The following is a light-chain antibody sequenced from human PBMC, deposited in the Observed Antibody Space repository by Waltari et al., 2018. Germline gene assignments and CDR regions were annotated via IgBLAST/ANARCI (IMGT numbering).Light chain of an antibody. V-gene: IGKV3-20*01. Sequence: EIVLTQSPGTLSFSPGERATLSCRASQPVSSSYLAWYQQIPGRPPRLLIYDASNRATGIPDRFIAGGSGTDFTLTITRLEPEDVAVYYCQQYGPSYTFGQGTKLEI. CDR3: QQYGPSYT. CDR2: DAS. CDR1: QPVSSSY. J-gene: IGKJ2*01.